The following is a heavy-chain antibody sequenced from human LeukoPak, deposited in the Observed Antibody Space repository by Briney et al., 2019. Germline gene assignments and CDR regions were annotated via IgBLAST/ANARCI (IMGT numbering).Heavy chain of an antibody. CDR3: AKDSYGSGSYSYYGMDV. D-gene: IGHD3-10*01. CDR2: ISGSGGST. J-gene: IGHJ6*02. V-gene: IGHV3-23*01. Sequence: GGSLKLSFAASGFPFSSYSMNWVRPAPGKGLEWVSAISGSGGSTYYADSVKGRFTISRDNSKNTLYLQMNSLRAEDTAVYYCAKDSYGSGSYSYYGMDVWGQGTTVTVSS. CDR1: GFPFSSYS.